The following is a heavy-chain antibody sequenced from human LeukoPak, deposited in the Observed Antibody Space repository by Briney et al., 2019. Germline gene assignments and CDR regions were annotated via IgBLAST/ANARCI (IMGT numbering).Heavy chain of an antibody. J-gene: IGHJ4*02. D-gene: IGHD2-8*01. CDR2: IKQDGSEK. CDR3: ARPPPDIVLMVYARGAPYYFDY. CDR1: GFTFSSYW. V-gene: IGHV3-7*01. Sequence: GGSLRLSCAASGFTFSSYWMSWVRQAPGKGLEWVANIKQDGSEKYYVDSVKGRFTISRDNAKNSLYLQMNSLRAEDTAVYYCARPPPDIVLMVYARGAPYYFDYWGQGTLVTVSS.